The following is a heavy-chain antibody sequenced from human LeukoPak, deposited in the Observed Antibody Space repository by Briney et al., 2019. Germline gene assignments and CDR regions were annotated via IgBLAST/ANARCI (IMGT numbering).Heavy chain of an antibody. CDR3: AGGTMMVVP. V-gene: IGHV4-34*01. CDR1: GGSFSGYY. Sequence: NPSETLSLICALYGGSFSGYYWSWIRQPPGKGLELIGKIKHSGSTNDNPSLKSRVTISVDTSKNQFSLKLSSVTAADTAVYYCAGGTMMVVPWGEGTQVTVSS. J-gene: IGHJ5*02. D-gene: IGHD3-22*01. CDR2: IKHSGST.